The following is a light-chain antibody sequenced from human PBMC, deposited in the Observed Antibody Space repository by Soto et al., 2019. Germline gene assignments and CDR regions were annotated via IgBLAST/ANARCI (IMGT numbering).Light chain of an antibody. Sequence: EIVMTQSPATLSVSPGERATLSCRASQSVSSNLAWYQQKPGQAPRLLIYGASTRATGIPAMFSGSGSGTEFTLTISSLQSEDFAVYYCQQYNNWPPWTFGQGTKVELK. J-gene: IGKJ1*01. CDR3: QQYNNWPPWT. V-gene: IGKV3-15*01. CDR1: QSVSSN. CDR2: GAS.